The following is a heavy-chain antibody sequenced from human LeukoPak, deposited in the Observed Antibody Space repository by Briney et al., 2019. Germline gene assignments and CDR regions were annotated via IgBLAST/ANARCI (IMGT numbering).Heavy chain of an antibody. CDR3: AKQLGYCSDGSCYFPY. D-gene: IGHD2-15*01. J-gene: IGHJ4*02. CDR2: VRKVGTT. V-gene: IGHV3-66*04. CDR1: GFSFSSKY. Sequence: GGSLRLSCATSGFSFSSKYMSWIRQAPGKGLEWVAVVRKVGTTVYTDSVKGRFTISRDTSKNTLNLQMNSLRAEDTAVYYCAKQLGYCSDGSCYFPYWGQGTLVTVSS.